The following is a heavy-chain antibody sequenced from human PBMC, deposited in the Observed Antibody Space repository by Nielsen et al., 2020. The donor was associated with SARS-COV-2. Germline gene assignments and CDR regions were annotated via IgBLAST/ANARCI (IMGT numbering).Heavy chain of an antibody. V-gene: IGHV3-11*01. D-gene: IGHD2/OR15-2a*01. CDR1: GFTFSDYY. J-gene: IGHJ6*02. CDR2: ISSSGSTI. Sequence: GESLKISCAASGFTFSDYYMSWIRQAPGKGLEWVSYISSSGSTIYYADSVKGRFTIPRDNAKNSLYLQMNSLRAEDTAVYYCARVLLGYYGMDVWGQGTTVTVSS. CDR3: ARVLLGYYGMDV.